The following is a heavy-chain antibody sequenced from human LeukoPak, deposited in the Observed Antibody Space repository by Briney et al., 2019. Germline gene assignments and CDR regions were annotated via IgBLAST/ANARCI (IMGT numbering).Heavy chain of an antibody. CDR2: MNPNSGNT. CDR1: GYTFTSYD. D-gene: IGHD3-10*01. V-gene: IGHV1-8*01. CDR3: ARSPPPPYLYYYGSGSQRLNWFDP. J-gene: IGHJ5*02. Sequence: ASLKVSCKASGYTFTSYDINWVRQATGQGLEWMGWMNPNSGNTGYAQKFQGRVTMTRNTSISTAYMELSSLRSEDTAVYYCARSPPPPYLYYYGSGSQRLNWFDPWGQGTLVTVSS.